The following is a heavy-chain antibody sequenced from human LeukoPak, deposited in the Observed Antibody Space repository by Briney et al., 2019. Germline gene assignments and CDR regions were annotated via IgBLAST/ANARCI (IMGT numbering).Heavy chain of an antibody. D-gene: IGHD3-9*01. CDR3: ASIRRDDY. Sequence: GGSLKLSCAASGFTFSSYGMSWVRQAPGKGLEWVSAISGSGGSTYYADSVKGRFTISSDNSNNTPYLQMNSLRVEDSALYYCASIRRDDYWGQGTLVIVSS. CDR2: ISGSGGST. V-gene: IGHV3-23*01. J-gene: IGHJ4*02. CDR1: GFTFSSYG.